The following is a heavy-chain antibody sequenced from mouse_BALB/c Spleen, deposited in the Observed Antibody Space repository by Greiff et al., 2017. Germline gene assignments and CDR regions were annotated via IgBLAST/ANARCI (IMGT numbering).Heavy chain of an antibody. V-gene: IGHV1-87*01. CDR2: IYPGDGDT. CDR3: ARGDGYLYAMDY. D-gene: IGHD2-3*01. J-gene: IGHJ4*01. CDR1: GYTFTSYW. Sequence: VQLQQSGAELARPGASVKLSCKASGYTFTSYWMQWVKQRPGQGLEWIGAIYPGDGDTRYTQKFKGKATLTADKSSSTAYMQLSSLASEDSAVYYCARGDGYLYAMDYWGQGTSVTVSS.